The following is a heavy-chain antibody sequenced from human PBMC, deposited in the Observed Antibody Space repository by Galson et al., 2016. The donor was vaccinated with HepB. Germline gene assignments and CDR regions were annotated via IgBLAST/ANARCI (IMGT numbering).Heavy chain of an antibody. D-gene: IGHD3-16*01. CDR1: GFTFDDYA. J-gene: IGHJ6*02. CDR3: AKDVWGGASYFYGMDV. V-gene: IGHV3-9*01. CDR2: ISWNSGTI. Sequence: SLRLSCAASGFTFDDYAMHWVRQVPGQGPEWVSGISWNSGTIGYADSVKGRVTISRDNAKNSLYLQVNTVRPEDTALYYCAKDVWGGASYFYGMDVWGQGTSVTVSS.